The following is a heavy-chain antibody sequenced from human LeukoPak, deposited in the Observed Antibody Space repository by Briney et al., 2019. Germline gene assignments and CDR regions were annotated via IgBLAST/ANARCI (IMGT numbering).Heavy chain of an antibody. V-gene: IGHV5-51*01. CDR2: IYPGDSDT. D-gene: IGHD6-13*01. Sequence: GESLQISCKGSGYSFTSYWIGWVRQLPGKGLEWMGIIYPGDSDTRYSPSFQGQVTISADKSISTAYLQWSSLKASDTAMYYCARLGAADTGAFDIWGQGTMVTVSS. CDR1: GYSFTSYW. CDR3: ARLGAADTGAFDI. J-gene: IGHJ3*02.